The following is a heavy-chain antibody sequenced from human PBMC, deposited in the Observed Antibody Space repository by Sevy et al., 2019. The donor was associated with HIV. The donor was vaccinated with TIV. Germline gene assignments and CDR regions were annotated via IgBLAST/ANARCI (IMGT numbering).Heavy chain of an antibody. J-gene: IGHJ4*02. CDR2: IKQDGSEK. D-gene: IGHD4-17*01. V-gene: IGHV3-7*01. Sequence: GGSLRLSCAASGSTFSSYWMSWVRQAPGKGLEWVANIKQDGSEKYYVDSVKGRFTISRDNAKNSLYLQMNSLRVEDTAVYYCARDLEFYDYGDYGPAFMPDYWGQGTLVTVSS. CDR1: GSTFSSYW. CDR3: ARDLEFYDYGDYGPAFMPDY.